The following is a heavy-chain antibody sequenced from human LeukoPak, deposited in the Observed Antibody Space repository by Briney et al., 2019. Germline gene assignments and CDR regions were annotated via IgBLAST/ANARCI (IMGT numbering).Heavy chain of an antibody. Sequence: SVKVSCKASGGTFSRFGISWVRQAPGHGLEYMGGVIPMFGTTIYAQKFQGRVTITADESTSTGYMELSSLKSEDTAVYYCARVVGLTGYSSSWYSGYYYYMDVWGKGTTVTVSS. J-gene: IGHJ6*03. CDR2: VIPMFGTT. V-gene: IGHV1-69*13. D-gene: IGHD6-13*01. CDR1: GGTFSRFG. CDR3: ARVVGLTGYSSSWYSGYYYYMDV.